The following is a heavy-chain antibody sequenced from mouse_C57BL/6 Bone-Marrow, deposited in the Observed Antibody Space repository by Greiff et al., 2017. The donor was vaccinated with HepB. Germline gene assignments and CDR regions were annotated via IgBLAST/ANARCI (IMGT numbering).Heavy chain of an antibody. J-gene: IGHJ2*01. CDR2: IYPRSGNT. CDR3: ARGWYYGSSPYY. D-gene: IGHD1-1*01. Sequence: VQLQQSGAELARPGASVKLSCKASGYTFTSYGISWVKQRTGQGLEWIGEIYPRSGNTYYNEKFKGKATLTADKSSSTAYMELRSQTSEDSAVYFCARGWYYGSSPYYWGQGTTLTVSS. CDR1: GYTFTSYG. V-gene: IGHV1-81*01.